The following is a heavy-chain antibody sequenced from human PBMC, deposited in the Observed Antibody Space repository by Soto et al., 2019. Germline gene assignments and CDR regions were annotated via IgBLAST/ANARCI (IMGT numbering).Heavy chain of an antibody. J-gene: IGHJ5*02. CDR3: ARDSRVPT. Sequence: SETLSLTCTASGDSITNYYWSWIRQPPGKGLEWVGNIYYTGSTNYNPSLKSRVTISIDTSKNQFSLRLSSVTAADTAVYYCARDSRVPTWGQGTLVTVSS. CDR1: GDSITNYY. CDR2: IYYTGST. V-gene: IGHV4-59*01.